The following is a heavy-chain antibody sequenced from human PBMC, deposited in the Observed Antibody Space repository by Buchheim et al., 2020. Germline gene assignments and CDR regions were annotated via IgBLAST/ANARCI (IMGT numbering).Heavy chain of an antibody. V-gene: IGHV3-30*04. D-gene: IGHD2/OR15-2a*01. Sequence: QVQLVQSGGGVVQPGGSLRLSCAASRFTFKNYAFHWVRQAPGKGLEWLSFISQDGTEKYYIDSVKGRFTVSRDDSKGTLSLQLDSLRPEDTAVFYCARSNYFNAFPFDVWGQGT. CDR1: RFTFKNYA. J-gene: IGHJ3*01. CDR2: ISQDGTEK. CDR3: ARSNYFNAFPFDV.